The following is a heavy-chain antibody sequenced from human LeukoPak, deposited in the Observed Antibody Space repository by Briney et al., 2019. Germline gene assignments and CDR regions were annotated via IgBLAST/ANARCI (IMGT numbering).Heavy chain of an antibody. D-gene: IGHD5-24*01. CDR3: ASLGYRGFDY. CDR1: GGSISSYY. CDR2: IYHTGST. J-gene: IGHJ4*02. Sequence: SETLSLTCIVSGGSISSYYWSWIRQSPGKGLEWIGYIYHTGSTSYSPSLKSRVTISADTSQNQFSLKLSSVTAADTAVYYCASLGYRGFDYWGQGTLVTVSS. V-gene: IGHV4-59*08.